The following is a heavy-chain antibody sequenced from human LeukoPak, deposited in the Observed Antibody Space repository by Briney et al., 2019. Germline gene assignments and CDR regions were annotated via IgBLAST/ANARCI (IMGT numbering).Heavy chain of an antibody. J-gene: IGHJ3*02. Sequence: SVKVSCKASGGTFSSYTISWVRQAPGQGLEWMGKIIPILGIANYAQKFRGRVTITADKSTSTAYMELSSLRSEDTAVYYCARDGETYYYDSSGSPIWGQGTMVTVSS. CDR1: GGTFSSYT. CDR3: ARDGETYYYDSSGSPI. CDR2: IIPILGIA. D-gene: IGHD3-22*01. V-gene: IGHV1-69*04.